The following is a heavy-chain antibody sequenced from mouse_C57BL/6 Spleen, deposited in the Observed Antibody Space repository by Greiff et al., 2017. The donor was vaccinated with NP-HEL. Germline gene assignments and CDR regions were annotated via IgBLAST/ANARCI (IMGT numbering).Heavy chain of an antibody. Sequence: EGQGGESGGGLVKPGGSLKLSCAASGCTFSDYGMHWVRQAPEKGLEGVAYISSGSSTIYYADTVKGRFTLSRDNAKNTLFLQMTSLRSEDTAMYYCARQIYYGNYFDYWGQGTTLTVSS. CDR2: ISSGSSTI. J-gene: IGHJ2*01. CDR1: GCTFSDYG. V-gene: IGHV5-17*01. CDR3: ARQIYYGNYFDY. D-gene: IGHD2-1*01.